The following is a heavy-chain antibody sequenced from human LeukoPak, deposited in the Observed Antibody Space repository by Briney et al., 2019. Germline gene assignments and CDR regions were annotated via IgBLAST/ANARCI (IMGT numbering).Heavy chain of an antibody. CDR1: GGSISSYY. V-gene: IGHV4-59*01. Sequence: SETLSLTCTVSGGSISSYYWSWILRPPAKGLEWIGYIYYSGSTNYNPSLKRRVTISVDTSKNQFSLKLSSVTAGDTALYYCARRRYSSSWCLGYWGQGTLVTVSS. J-gene: IGHJ4*02. CDR2: IYYSGST. CDR3: ARRRYSSSWCLGY. D-gene: IGHD6-13*01.